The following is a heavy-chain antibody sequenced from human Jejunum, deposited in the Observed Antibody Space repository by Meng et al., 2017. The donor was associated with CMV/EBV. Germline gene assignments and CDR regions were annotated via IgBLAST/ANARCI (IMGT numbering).Heavy chain of an antibody. Sequence: AVSGGSITSTNWWTWVRQSPEKGLEWIGEIYQSGATGYNPSLKSRVTISIDKSKNQFSLKLTSVTAADTAVYYCATHEYGSPTSGFDPWGQGTLVTV. CDR3: ATHEYGSPTSGFDP. D-gene: IGHD3-10*01. J-gene: IGHJ5*02. V-gene: IGHV4-4*02. CDR2: IYQSGAT. CDR1: GGSITSTNW.